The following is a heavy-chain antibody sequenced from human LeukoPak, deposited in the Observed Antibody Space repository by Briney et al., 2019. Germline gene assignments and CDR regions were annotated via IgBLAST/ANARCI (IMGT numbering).Heavy chain of an antibody. CDR3: ARGDASIWSGYYSAFDI. Sequence: GESLKISCKGSGYSFTSYWIGWVRQMPGKGLEWMGIIYPGDSDTRYSPSFQGQVTISADKSISTAYLQWSSLKASDTAMYYCARGDASIWSGYYSAFDIWGQGTMVTVSS. CDR2: IYPGDSDT. CDR1: GYSFTSYW. D-gene: IGHD3-3*01. V-gene: IGHV5-51*01. J-gene: IGHJ3*02.